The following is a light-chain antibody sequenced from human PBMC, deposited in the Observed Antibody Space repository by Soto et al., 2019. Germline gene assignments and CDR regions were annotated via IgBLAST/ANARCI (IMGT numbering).Light chain of an antibody. J-gene: IGKJ1*01. Sequence: EIVLTQSPGTLSLSPGERATLSCRASQSVSSSFLAWYQQKPGQAPRLLISGASTRATGIPDRFSGSGSGTDFTLGISRLEPEDFAVYYCHHYGTAWTFGQGTKV. V-gene: IGKV3-20*01. CDR1: QSVSSSF. CDR2: GAS. CDR3: HHYGTAWT.